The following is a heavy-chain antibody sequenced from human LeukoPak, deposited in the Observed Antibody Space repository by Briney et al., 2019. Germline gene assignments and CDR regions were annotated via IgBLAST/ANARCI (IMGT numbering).Heavy chain of an antibody. D-gene: IGHD1-26*01. CDR1: GFTFSNAW. CDR2: VYSGGST. V-gene: IGHV3-66*02. Sequence: GGSLSLSCAASGFTFSNAWMSWVRQAPGKGLEWVSVVYSGGSTYYADSVKGRFTISRDNSKNPLYLQMNSLRAEDTAVYYCARDSGSYFDYWGQGTLVTVSS. J-gene: IGHJ4*02. CDR3: ARDSGSYFDY.